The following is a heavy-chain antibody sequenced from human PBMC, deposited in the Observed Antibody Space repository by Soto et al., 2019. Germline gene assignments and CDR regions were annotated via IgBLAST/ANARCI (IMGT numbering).Heavy chain of an antibody. CDR2: INPIFGTA. J-gene: IGHJ4*02. CDR3: ARAVVSRGFAFDY. CDR1: GGTFSSYA. Sequence: QVQLVQSGAEVRQPGSSVKVSCKASGGTFSSYAVSWVRQAPGQGLEWMGGINPIFGTADYAQQFQGRVTVTADESTTTAYMELSSLTSEDTAMYYCARAVVSRGFAFDYGGQGTLVTVSS. V-gene: IGHV1-69*01. D-gene: IGHD2-15*01.